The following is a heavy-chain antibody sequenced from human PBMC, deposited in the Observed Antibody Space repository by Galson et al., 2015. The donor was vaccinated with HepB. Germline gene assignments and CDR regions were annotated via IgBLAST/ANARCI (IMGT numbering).Heavy chain of an antibody. Sequence: SVKVSCKASGGTFSSYAISWVRQAPGQGLEWMGGIIPIFGTANYAQKFQGRVTITADESTSTAYMELSSLRSEDTAVYYCASRSNWVDAFDIWGQGTMVTVSS. CDR2: IIPIFGTA. CDR1: GGTFSSYA. V-gene: IGHV1-69*13. J-gene: IGHJ3*02. D-gene: IGHD7-27*01. CDR3: ASRSNWVDAFDI.